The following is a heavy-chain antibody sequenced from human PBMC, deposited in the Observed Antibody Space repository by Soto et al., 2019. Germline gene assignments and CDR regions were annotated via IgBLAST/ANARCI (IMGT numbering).Heavy chain of an antibody. V-gene: IGHV3-23*01. Sequence: EVLLLESGGGLVQPGGSLRLSCAASGFIFSNCAMSWVRQAPGKGLEWVSVITSRGDSTYYEDSVKGRFTMSRDNSKNTLYLQMSSLRAEDTAVFYCARWVRSYGNAFDIWGQGTMVTVSS. J-gene: IGHJ3*02. CDR1: GFIFSNCA. CDR3: ARWVRSYGNAFDI. D-gene: IGHD4-17*01. CDR2: ITSRGDST.